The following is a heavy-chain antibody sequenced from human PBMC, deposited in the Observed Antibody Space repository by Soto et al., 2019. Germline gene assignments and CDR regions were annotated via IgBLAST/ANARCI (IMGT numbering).Heavy chain of an antibody. CDR3: AGRRYCSSTSCYRNYYYGMDV. V-gene: IGHV1-3*01. Sequence: ASVKVSCKASGYTFTSYAMHWVRQAPGQGLEWMGWINAGNGNTKYSQKFQGRVTITRDTSASTAYMELSSLRSEDTAVYYCAGRRYCSSTSCYRNYYYGMDVWGQGTTVTVSS. CDR1: GYTFTSYA. D-gene: IGHD2-2*02. J-gene: IGHJ6*02. CDR2: INAGNGNT.